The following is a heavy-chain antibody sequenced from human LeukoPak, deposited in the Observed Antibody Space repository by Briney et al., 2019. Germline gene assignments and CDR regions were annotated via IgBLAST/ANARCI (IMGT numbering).Heavy chain of an antibody. CDR3: AREGCSSTSCYTAGRWFDP. Sequence: ASVKVSCKASGYPFSSYGISWVRQAPGQGLEWMGWISAYNGNTHYAQKLQGRVAMTTDTSTSTAYMELRSLRSDDTAVYYCAREGCSSTSCYTAGRWFDPWGQGTLVTVSS. V-gene: IGHV1-18*01. D-gene: IGHD2-2*02. CDR1: GYPFSSYG. CDR2: ISAYNGNT. J-gene: IGHJ5*02.